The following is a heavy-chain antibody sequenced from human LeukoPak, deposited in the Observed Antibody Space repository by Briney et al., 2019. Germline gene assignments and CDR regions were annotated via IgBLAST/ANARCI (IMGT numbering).Heavy chain of an antibody. D-gene: IGHD3-22*01. V-gene: IGHV4-31*03. CDR1: GGSMNSDY. Sequence: SETLSLTCTVSGGSMNSDYWSWIRQHPGKGLEWIGYIYYSGSTYYNPSLKSRVTISVDTSKNQFSLKLSSVTAADTAVYYCARDSDYYDSSGYWWGQGTLVTVSS. CDR2: IYYSGST. CDR3: ARDSDYYDSSGYW. J-gene: IGHJ4*02.